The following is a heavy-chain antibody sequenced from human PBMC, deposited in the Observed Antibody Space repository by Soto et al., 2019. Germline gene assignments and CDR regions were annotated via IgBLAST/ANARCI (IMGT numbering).Heavy chain of an antibody. Sequence: LSLTCTVSGGSISSSSYYWGWIRQPPGKGLEWIGSIYYSGSTYYNPSLKSRVTISVDTSKNQFSLKLSSVTAADTAVYYCARRALAGTDFVGDYYYMDVWGKGNRFTVS. CDR2: IYYSGST. V-gene: IGHV4-39*01. CDR1: GGSISSSSYY. D-gene: IGHD6-19*01. J-gene: IGHJ6*03. CDR3: ARRALAGTDFVGDYYYMDV.